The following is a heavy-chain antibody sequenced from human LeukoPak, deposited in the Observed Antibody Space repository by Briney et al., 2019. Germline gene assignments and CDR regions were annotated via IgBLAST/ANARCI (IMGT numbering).Heavy chain of an antibody. CDR1: GGSISSFY. CDR2: IYYSGST. V-gene: IGHV4-39*01. D-gene: IGHD5-24*01. Sequence: SETLSLTCTVAGGSISSFYWSWIRQPPGKGLEWIGSIYYSGSTYYNPSLKSRVTISVDTSKNQFSLKLSSVTAADTAVYYCARRTSGDGYDDYWGQGTLVTVSS. CDR3: ARRTSGDGYDDY. J-gene: IGHJ4*02.